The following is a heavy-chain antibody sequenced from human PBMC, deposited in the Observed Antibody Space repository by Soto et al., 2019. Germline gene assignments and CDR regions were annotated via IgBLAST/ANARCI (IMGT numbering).Heavy chain of an antibody. CDR2: ISYDGSNK. D-gene: IGHD6-19*01. V-gene: IGHV3-30*18. CDR3: AKDRDSSGWYPDY. J-gene: IGHJ4*02. CDR1: GFTFSSYG. Sequence: QVQLVESGGGVVQPGRSLRLSCAASGFTFSSYGMHWVRQAPGKGLEWVAVISYDGSNKYYAASVKGRFTISRDNSKNTLYLQMNSLRAEDTAVYYCAKDRDSSGWYPDYWGQGTLVTVSS.